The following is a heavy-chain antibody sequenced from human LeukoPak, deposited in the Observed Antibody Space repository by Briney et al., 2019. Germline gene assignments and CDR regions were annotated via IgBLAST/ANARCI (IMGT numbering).Heavy chain of an antibody. D-gene: IGHD2-2*01. Sequence: GESLRISCEGSGYTFTSYWIGWVRQMPGKGLEWMGIVYAGDSDTRYNPSFQGQVSISVDKSIRTAYLQWNSLKASDTAMYYCARRQGCSSSSCPPDYWGQGTLVTVSP. V-gene: IGHV5-51*01. CDR1: GYTFTSYW. CDR2: VYAGDSDT. CDR3: ARRQGCSSSSCPPDY. J-gene: IGHJ4*02.